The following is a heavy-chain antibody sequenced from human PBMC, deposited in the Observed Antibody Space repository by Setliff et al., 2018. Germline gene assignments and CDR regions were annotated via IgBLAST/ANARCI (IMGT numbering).Heavy chain of an antibody. V-gene: IGHV4-59*01. J-gene: IGHJ3*02. CDR3: ARDGMERHLDAFDI. D-gene: IGHD1-1*01. Sequence: KTSETLSLTCTASGGSISSYYWSWIRQTPGKGLEWIGYIYHSGTTNYNPSLKSRVTMSVGTSRNHFSLNLTSVTAADTAVYYCARDGMERHLDAFDIWGQGTLVTVSS. CDR1: GGSISSYY. CDR2: IYHSGTT.